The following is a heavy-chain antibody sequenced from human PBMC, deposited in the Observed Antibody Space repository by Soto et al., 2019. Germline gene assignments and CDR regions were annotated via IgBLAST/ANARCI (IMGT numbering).Heavy chain of an antibody. CDR1: GFTFSSYG. D-gene: IGHD3-22*01. CDR2: IWYDGSNK. CDR3: ARGFSGYYYVDY. J-gene: IGHJ4*02. V-gene: IGHV3-33*01. Sequence: GGSLRLSCAASGFTFSSYGMHWVRQAPGKGLEWVAVIWYDGSNKYYADSVKGRFTISRDNSKNTLYLQMNSLRAEDTAVYYCARGFSGYYYVDYWGQGTLVTVSS.